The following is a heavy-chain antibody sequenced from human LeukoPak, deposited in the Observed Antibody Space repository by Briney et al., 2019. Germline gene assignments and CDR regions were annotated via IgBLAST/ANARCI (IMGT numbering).Heavy chain of an antibody. Sequence: GGTLRLSCAASGFTFSSYGMSWVRQAPGKGLEWVSAISGSGGSTYYADSVKGRFTISRDNSKNTLYLQMNSLRAEDTAVYYCANRFGELFGYWGQGTLVTVSS. D-gene: IGHD3-10*01. CDR1: GFTFSSYG. CDR2: ISGSGGST. J-gene: IGHJ4*02. CDR3: ANRFGELFGY. V-gene: IGHV3-23*01.